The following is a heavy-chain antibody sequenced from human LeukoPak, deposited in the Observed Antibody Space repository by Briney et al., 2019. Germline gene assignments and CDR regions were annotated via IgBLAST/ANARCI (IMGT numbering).Heavy chain of an antibody. CDR3: ARERDIVVVPAAYNWFGP. D-gene: IGHD2-2*01. V-gene: IGHV1-69*05. CDR2: IIPIFGTA. CDR1: GGTFSSYA. J-gene: IGHJ5*02. Sequence: ASVKVSCKASGGTFSSYAISWVRQAPGQGLEWMGGIIPIFGTANYAQKFQGRVTITTDESTSTAYMELSSLRSEDTAVYYCARERDIVVVPAAYNWFGPWGQGTLVTVSS.